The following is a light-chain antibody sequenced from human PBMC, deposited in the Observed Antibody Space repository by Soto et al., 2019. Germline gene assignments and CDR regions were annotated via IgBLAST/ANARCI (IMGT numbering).Light chain of an antibody. V-gene: IGLV2-11*01. J-gene: IGLJ1*01. Sequence: QSALTQPRSVSGSPGQSVTVSCIGTSSDVGDYNSVSWYQQHPGKAPKLMIYDVSKRPSGVPDRFSGSKSGNTASLTISGLQAEDEADYYCCSYVGGYSYVFGIGTKVTAL. CDR1: SSDVGDYNS. CDR3: CSYVGGYSYV. CDR2: DVS.